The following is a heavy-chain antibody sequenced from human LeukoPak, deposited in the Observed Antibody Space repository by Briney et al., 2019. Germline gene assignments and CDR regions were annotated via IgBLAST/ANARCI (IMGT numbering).Heavy chain of an antibody. Sequence: ASVKVSRKASGYTFTSYDINWVRQATGQGLEWMGWMNPNSGNTGYAQKFQGRVTMTRNTSISTAYMELSSLRSEDTAVYYCARFLTHCSSTSCYLRGWFDPWGQGTLVTVSS. CDR1: GYTFTSYD. D-gene: IGHD2-2*01. CDR3: ARFLTHCSSTSCYLRGWFDP. J-gene: IGHJ5*02. V-gene: IGHV1-8*01. CDR2: MNPNSGNT.